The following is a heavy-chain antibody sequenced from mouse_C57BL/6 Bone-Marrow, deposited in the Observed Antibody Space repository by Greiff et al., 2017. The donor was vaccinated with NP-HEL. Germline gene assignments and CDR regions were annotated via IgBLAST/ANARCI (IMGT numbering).Heavy chain of an antibody. CDR1: GFSLTSYA. J-gene: IGHJ2*01. CDR3: ANYYGSSYGNYFDY. CDR2: IWTGGGT. D-gene: IGHD1-1*01. V-gene: IGHV2-9-1*01. Sequence: VQVVESGPGLVAPSQSLSITCTVSGFSLTSYAISWVRQPPGKGLEWLGVIWTGGGTNYNSALKSRLSISKDNSKSQVFLKMNSLQTDDTARYYCANYYGSSYGNYFDYWGQGTTLTVSS.